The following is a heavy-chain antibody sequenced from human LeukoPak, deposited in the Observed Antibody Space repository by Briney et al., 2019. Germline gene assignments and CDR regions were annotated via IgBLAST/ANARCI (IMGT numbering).Heavy chain of an antibody. CDR3: ARGYCSGGSCYINWFDP. V-gene: IGHV4-59*08. CDR2: ISHSGNT. J-gene: IGHJ5*02. CDR1: GGSISSYD. Sequence: SETLSLTGTVSGGSISSYDWSWIRQPPGRGLEWIAYISHSGNTNYNPSLKSRVTISVDTSKNQFSLKLSSVTAADTAVYYCARGYCSGGSCYINWFDPWGQGTLVTVSS. D-gene: IGHD2-15*01.